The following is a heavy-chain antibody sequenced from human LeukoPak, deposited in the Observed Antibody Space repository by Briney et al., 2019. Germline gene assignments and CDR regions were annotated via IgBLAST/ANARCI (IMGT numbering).Heavy chain of an antibody. CDR1: GFTSSSYA. V-gene: IGHV3-23*01. CDR2: ISGSGGST. D-gene: IGHD5-24*01. J-gene: IGHJ5*02. Sequence: GGSLRLSCAAPGFTSSSYALSWVRQALGKGLEWVSGISGSGGSTYYADSVKGRFTISRDNSKNTLYLQMNSLRAEDTAVYYCAKGDGYNYDNWFDPWGQGTLVTVSS. CDR3: AKGDGYNYDNWFDP.